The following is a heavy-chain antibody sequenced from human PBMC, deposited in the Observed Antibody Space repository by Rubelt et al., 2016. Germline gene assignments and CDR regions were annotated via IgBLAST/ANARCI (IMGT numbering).Heavy chain of an antibody. CDR3: AKYSSHWWNDVLDI. J-gene: IGHJ3*02. D-gene: IGHD6-19*01. CDR2: IYSGGTT. Sequence: GGSLRLSCAASGFNVGSSYMSWVRQAPGKGLEWVSVIYSGGTTHYAESVQGRFTISRDTSKNTLYLKMNSLRVEDTAIYYCAKYSSHWWNDVLDIWGQGTVVTVSS. CDR1: GFNVGSSY. V-gene: IGHV3-53*01.